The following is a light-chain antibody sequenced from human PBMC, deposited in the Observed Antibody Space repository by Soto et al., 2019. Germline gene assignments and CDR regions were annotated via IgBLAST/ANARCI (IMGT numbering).Light chain of an antibody. CDR3: CSFAGGYTYV. CDR1: SXDVGGYNY. Sequence: QSALTQPRSVSGTPGQSVTISCTGTSXDVGGYNYVSWYQQHPGKAPKLMIYDVSKRPSGVPDRFSGSKSGNTASLTISGLQAEDEADFYCCSFAGGYTYVFGPGTKVTVL. CDR2: DVS. J-gene: IGLJ1*01. V-gene: IGLV2-11*01.